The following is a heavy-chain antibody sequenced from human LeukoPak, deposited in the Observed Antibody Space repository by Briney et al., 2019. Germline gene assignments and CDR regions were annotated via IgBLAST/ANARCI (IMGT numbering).Heavy chain of an antibody. Sequence: SETLSLTCAVSGGSISSDGYSWSWIRQPPGKGLEWIGYIYHSGSTYYNPSLKSRVTMSVDGSKNQFSLKLSSATAADTAIYYCATHRRSGSGGSENAFEIWGQGTMVTVSS. V-gene: IGHV4-30-2*01. J-gene: IGHJ3*02. D-gene: IGHD5-12*01. CDR2: IYHSGST. CDR3: ATHRRSGSGGSENAFEI. CDR1: GGSISSDGYS.